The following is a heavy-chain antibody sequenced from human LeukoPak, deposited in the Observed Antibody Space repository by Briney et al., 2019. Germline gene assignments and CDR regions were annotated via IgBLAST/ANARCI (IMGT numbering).Heavy chain of an antibody. CDR1: GGSISSYY. V-gene: IGHV4-59*01. J-gene: IGHJ4*02. D-gene: IGHD1-26*01. CDR2: IYYSGST. CDR3: ARVSRSGSYFDY. Sequence: SETLSLTCTVSGGSISSYYWSWIRQPPGKGPEWIGYIYYSGSTNYNPSLKSRVTISVDTSKNQFSLKLSSVTAADTAVYYCARVSRSGSYFDYWGQGTLVTVSS.